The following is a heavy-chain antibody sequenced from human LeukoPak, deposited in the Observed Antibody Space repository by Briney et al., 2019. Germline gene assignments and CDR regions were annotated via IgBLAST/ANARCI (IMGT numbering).Heavy chain of an antibody. CDR1: RFTFSSYE. J-gene: IGHJ4*02. Sequence: GGSLRLSCAASRFTFSSYEMKSVPHAPEGRVGRGSYIRNSGSTIYYAESLKGRFTISRDNAKNLLYLQMTSLRAEDTAIYYCARDVREDLAAAGAFEYWGQGTLVTVSS. CDR3: ARDVREDLAAAGAFEY. CDR2: IRNSGSTI. D-gene: IGHD6-13*01. V-gene: IGHV3-48*03.